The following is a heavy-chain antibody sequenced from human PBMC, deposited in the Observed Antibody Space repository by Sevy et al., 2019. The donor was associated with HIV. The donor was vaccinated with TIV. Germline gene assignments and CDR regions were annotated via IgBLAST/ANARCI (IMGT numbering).Heavy chain of an antibody. J-gene: IGHJ4*02. CDR1: GYSFTNYA. D-gene: IGHD3-3*01. Sequence: ASVKVSCKASGYSFTNYAIHWVRQAPGQGLEWMGWIKTDIGNTKYSQRFQGRDTITRDTSATTAYMEMSSLRYDDTALYFCARGKGGIFGVVVGQFDSWGQGTLVTVSS. V-gene: IGHV1-3*04. CDR2: IKTDIGNT. CDR3: ARGKGGIFGVVVGQFDS.